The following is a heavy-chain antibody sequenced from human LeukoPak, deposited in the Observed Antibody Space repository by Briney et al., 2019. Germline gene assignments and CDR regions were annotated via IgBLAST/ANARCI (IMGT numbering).Heavy chain of an antibody. J-gene: IGHJ4*02. CDR1: GFSFSSYA. CDR3: AKLSWANYFDY. CDR2: ISGSGGNT. Sequence: GGSLRLSCAASGFSFSSYAMSWVRQTPGKGLEWVSAISGSGGNTYYADSVRGRFTISRDNSKNTLYLQMNSLRAVDTAIYYCAKLSWANYFDYWGQGTLVTVSS. D-gene: IGHD6-13*01. V-gene: IGHV3-23*01.